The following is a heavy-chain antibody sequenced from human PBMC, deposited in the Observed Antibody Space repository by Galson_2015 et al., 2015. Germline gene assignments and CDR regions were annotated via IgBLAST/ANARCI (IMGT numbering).Heavy chain of an antibody. V-gene: IGHV3-23*01. D-gene: IGHD1-1*01. CDR1: GFTFNNYG. J-gene: IGHJ4*02. CDR3: AKGRLTSGPFGY. Sequence: SLRLSCAASGFTFNNYGMTWVRQAPGKGLEWVSTISGSGGTTYYADSVKGRFTISRDNSKNTLSLQMNTLRAEDTAVYYCAKGRLTSGPFGYWGQGTLVTVSS. CDR2: ISGSGGTT.